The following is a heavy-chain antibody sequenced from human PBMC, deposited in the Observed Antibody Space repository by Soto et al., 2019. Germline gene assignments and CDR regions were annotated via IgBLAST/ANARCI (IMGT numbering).Heavy chain of an antibody. CDR1: GFTFSLSA. J-gene: IGHJ4*02. V-gene: IGHV3-23*01. CDR3: AKGPEYDILTGCDY. Sequence: EVQLLESGGGFVQPGESLRLSCAASGFTFSLSAMSWVRQAPGRGLDWVSSLSGGGSTTDYADSVKRRFTIASDNSKNTVHLQMNSLRAEDTAVYYCAKGPEYDILTGCDYWGQGALVTVSS. CDR2: LSGGGSTT. D-gene: IGHD3-9*01.